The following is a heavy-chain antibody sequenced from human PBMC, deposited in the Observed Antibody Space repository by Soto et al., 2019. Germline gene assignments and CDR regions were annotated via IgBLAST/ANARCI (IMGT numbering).Heavy chain of an antibody. D-gene: IGHD3-22*01. CDR2: VSHDGRNT. V-gene: IGHV3-30*03. CDR1: GFTFSDYA. J-gene: IGHJ4*02. CDR3: ARGRGPPYYYDSSGYQDY. Sequence: VQLVESGGGVVQPGRSLRLSCAASGFTFSDYAMHWVRQAPGKGLEWVAVVSHDGRNTHYADSVKGRFTISRDSSKNTVSLEMTSLRAEDMAVYYCARGRGPPYYYDSSGYQDYWGQGTLVTVSS.